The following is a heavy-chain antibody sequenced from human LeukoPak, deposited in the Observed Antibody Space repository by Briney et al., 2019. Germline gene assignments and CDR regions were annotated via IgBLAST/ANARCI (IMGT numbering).Heavy chain of an antibody. CDR3: ARLLRVGYCSTTTCNWFDP. J-gene: IGHJ5*02. V-gene: IGHV4-59*12. CDR2: IDHTGST. CDR1: GDSITIYY. D-gene: IGHD2-2*03. Sequence: SETLSLTCSVPGDSITIYYWTWIRQPPGKGLEWIGYIDHTGSTYYSPSLKSRVTISVDTSKNQFSLRLSSVTAADTAVYYCARLLRVGYCSTTTCNWFDPWGQGTLVTVSS.